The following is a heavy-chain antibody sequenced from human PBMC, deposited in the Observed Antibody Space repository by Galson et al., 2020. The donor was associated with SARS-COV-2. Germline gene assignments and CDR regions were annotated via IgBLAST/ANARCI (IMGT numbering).Heavy chain of an antibody. V-gene: IGHV3-53*01. CDR3: AREIGDYFDY. J-gene: IGHJ4*02. CDR1: GFTVSSNY. Sequence: QLGESLKIYCAASGFTVSSNYMSWVRQAPGKGLEWVSVIYSGGSTYYADSVKGRFTITRDNSKNTLYLQMNSLRAEDTAVYYCAREIGDYFDYWGQGTLVTVSS. D-gene: IGHD3-3*01. CDR2: IYSGGST.